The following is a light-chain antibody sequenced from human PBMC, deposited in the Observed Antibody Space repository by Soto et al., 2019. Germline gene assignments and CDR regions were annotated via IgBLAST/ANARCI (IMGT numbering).Light chain of an antibody. J-gene: IGKJ1*01. V-gene: IGKV1-27*01. CDR3: KKYNSAAWT. Sequence: DIQMTQSPSSLSASVGDRVTITCRASQGISNYLAWYQQKPGKVPKLLIYAASTLQSGVPSRFRGSGSGTDFTLTISSLQPEEVATYYCKKYNSAAWTFGHGTKVEIK. CDR2: AAS. CDR1: QGISNY.